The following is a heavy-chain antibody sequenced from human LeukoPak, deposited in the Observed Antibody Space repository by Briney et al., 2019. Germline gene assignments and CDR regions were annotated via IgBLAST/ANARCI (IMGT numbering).Heavy chain of an antibody. CDR1: GYTLTELS. CDR2: FDPEDGET. CDR3: ATGIVVVPAAIQDY. J-gene: IGHJ4*02. V-gene: IGHV1-24*01. Sequence: GASVKVSCKVSGYTLTELSMHWVRQAPGKGLERMGGFDPEDGETIYAQKFQGRVTMTEDTSTDTAYMELSSLRSEDTAVYYCATGIVVVPAAIQDYWGQGTLVTVPS. D-gene: IGHD2-2*01.